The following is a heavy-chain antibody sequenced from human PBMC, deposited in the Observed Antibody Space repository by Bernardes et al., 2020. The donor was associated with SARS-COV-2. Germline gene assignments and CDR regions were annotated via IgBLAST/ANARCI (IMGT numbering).Heavy chain of an antibody. J-gene: IGHJ5*02. D-gene: IGHD3-10*01. CDR3: ARPRGPDNCFDP. CDR2: IYYNGNT. CDR1: GGSIITSSHY. V-gene: IGHV4-39*01. Sequence: SETLSLTCTVSGGSIITSSHYWGWIRQPPGKGLEWIGSIYYNGNTYYNPSLKSRVTISLDTSKNQFSLKLSSVTASDTAVYYCARPRGPDNCFDPWGQGTLVTVSS.